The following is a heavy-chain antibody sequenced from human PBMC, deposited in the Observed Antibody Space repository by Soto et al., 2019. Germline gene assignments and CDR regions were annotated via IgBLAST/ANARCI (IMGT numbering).Heavy chain of an antibody. D-gene: IGHD1-1*01. V-gene: IGHV3-9*01. Sequence: EVQLVASGGGLVQPGRSLRLSCAASGFTFDDYAMHWVRQAPGKGLEWVSGISWNSGSIGYADSVKGRFTISRDNAKNSLYRQMNSLRAEDTALYYWAQSPSYNGDFDYWGQGTLFTVSS. CDR2: ISWNSGSI. CDR1: GFTFDDYA. CDR3: AQSPSYNGDFDY. J-gene: IGHJ4*02.